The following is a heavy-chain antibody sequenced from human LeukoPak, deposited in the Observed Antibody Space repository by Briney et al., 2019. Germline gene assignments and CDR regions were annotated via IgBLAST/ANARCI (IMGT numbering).Heavy chain of an antibody. CDR2: ISWDGGST. Sequence: PGGSLRLSCAASGFTFDDYAMHWVRQAPGKGLEWVSLISWDGGSTYYADSVKGRFTISRDNSKSTLYLQLNSLRAEDTAVYYCAGGGGVGAKYWGQGTLVTVSS. CDR3: AGGGGVGAKY. D-gene: IGHD1-26*01. CDR1: GFTFDDYA. V-gene: IGHV3-43D*03. J-gene: IGHJ4*02.